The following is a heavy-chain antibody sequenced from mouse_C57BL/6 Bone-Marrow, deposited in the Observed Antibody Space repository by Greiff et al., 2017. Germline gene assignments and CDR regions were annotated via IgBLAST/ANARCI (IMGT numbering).Heavy chain of an antibody. CDR1: GYTFTSYW. V-gene: IGHV1-69*01. Sequence: VKLQQPGAELVMPGASVKPSCKASGYTFTSYWMHWVKQRPGQGLEWIGEIDPSDSYTNYNQTFKGKSTLKVEKSSSTAYMQLSSLTSADSAVYYCARGGYYAMDYWGQGTSVTVSS. J-gene: IGHJ4*01. CDR2: IDPSDSYT. CDR3: ARGGYYAMDY.